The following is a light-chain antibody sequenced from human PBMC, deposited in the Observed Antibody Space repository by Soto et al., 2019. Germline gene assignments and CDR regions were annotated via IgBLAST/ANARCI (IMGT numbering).Light chain of an antibody. Sequence: DILMTQSPATLSVSSGALAPFNFTGSKSIDTSFGWYQLKPGQAPRLLVYGACGRATGTPARFSGSASGTEYSLTISSLHYDVSGYYFWQQYDRWWTFGQGTKVDI. V-gene: IGKV3D-15*01. J-gene: IGKJ1*01. CDR1: KSIDTS. CDR2: GAC. CDR3: QQYDRWWT.